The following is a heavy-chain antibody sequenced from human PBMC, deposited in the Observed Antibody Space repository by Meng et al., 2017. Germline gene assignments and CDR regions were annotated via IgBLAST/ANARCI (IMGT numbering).Heavy chain of an antibody. CDR1: GGSFSGYY. CDR2: INHSGST. V-gene: IGHV4-34*01. CDR3: ARVGSFLRDY. D-gene: IGHD2/OR15-2a*01. Sequence: QVQLQQWGAGLLKPSETLSRTCACYGGSFSGYYWSWIRQPPGKGLEWIGEINHSGSTNYNPSLKSRVTISVDTSKNQFSLKLSSVTAADTAVYYCARVGSFLRDYWGQGTLVTVSS. J-gene: IGHJ4*02.